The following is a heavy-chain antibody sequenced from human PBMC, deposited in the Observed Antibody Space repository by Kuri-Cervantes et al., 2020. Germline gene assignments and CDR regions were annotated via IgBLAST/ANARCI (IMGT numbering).Heavy chain of an antibody. CDR2: IYHSGST. Sequence: LRLSCTVSGGSISSSSYSWSWIRQPPGKGLEWIGYIYHSGSTYYNPSLKSRVTISVDRSKNQFSLKLSSVTAADTAVYYCARALSSGYYYVPTEDAFDIWGQGTMVTVSS. J-gene: IGHJ3*02. V-gene: IGHV4-30-2*01. CDR1: GGSISSSSYS. CDR3: ARALSSGYYYVPTEDAFDI. D-gene: IGHD3-22*01.